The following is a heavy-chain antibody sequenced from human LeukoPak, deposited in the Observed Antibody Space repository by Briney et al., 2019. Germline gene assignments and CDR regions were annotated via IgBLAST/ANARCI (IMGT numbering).Heavy chain of an antibody. CDR3: ARDRRSYYGMFAFDI. V-gene: IGHV1-18*01. Sequence: ASVKVSCKASGYTFTSYGISWVRQAPGQGLEWMGWISAYNGNTNYAQKLQGRVTMTTDTSTSTAYMELRSLRSDDTAVYYCARDRRSYYGMFAFDIWGQGTMVTVSS. CDR2: ISAYNGNT. J-gene: IGHJ3*02. CDR1: GYTFTSYG. D-gene: IGHD1-26*01.